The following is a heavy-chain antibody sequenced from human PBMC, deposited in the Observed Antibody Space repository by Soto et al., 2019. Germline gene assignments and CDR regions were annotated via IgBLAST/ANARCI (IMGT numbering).Heavy chain of an antibody. Sequence: QVQLQESGPGLVKPSDTLSLTCTVSGASVNTYSWTWIRQPAGKGLEWIGRIYTSASTNYSPSLKGRVTLSVDPSNNQVSLKLTSVTAADTAIYYCAKDREEGYNFYYGMDVWGQGATVTVSS. CDR1: GASVNTYS. D-gene: IGHD3-10*01. CDR3: AKDREEGYNFYYGMDV. CDR2: IYTSAST. V-gene: IGHV4-4*07. J-gene: IGHJ6*02.